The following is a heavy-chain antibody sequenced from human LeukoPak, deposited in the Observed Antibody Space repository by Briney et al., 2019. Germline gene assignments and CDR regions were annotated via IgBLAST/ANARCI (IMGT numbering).Heavy chain of an antibody. CDR2: ISSNGGST. Sequence: PGGSLRLSCSASGFTFSSYAMHWVRQAPGKGLEYVSAISSNGGSTYYADSVKGRFTISRDNSKNTLYLQMSSLRAEDTAVYYCARVGYCSSSTCRNYFDYWGQGTLVTVSS. CDR1: GFTFSSYA. CDR3: ARVGYCSSSTCRNYFDY. D-gene: IGHD2-2*01. V-gene: IGHV3-64D*06. J-gene: IGHJ4*02.